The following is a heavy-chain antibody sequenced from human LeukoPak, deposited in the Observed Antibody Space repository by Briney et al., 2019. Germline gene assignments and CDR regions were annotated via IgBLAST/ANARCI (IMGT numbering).Heavy chain of an antibody. CDR2: IYSGGST. CDR3: ARLDTALVSYYYYYFMDV. D-gene: IGHD5-18*01. CDR1: GFTVSSNY. Sequence: GGSLRLSCAASGFTVSSNYMSWVRHAPGKGLEWVSLIYSGGSTYYADSVKGRFTISRDNSKNTLYLQMNSLRAEDTAVYYCARLDTALVSYYYYYFMDVWGKGTTVTVSS. V-gene: IGHV3-53*01. J-gene: IGHJ6*03.